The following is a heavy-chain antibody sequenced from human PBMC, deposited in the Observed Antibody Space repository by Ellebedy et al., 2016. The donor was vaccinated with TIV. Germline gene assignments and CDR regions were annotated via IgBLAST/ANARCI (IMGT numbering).Heavy chain of an antibody. CDR1: GGTFSSYS. J-gene: IGHJ4*02. D-gene: IGHD6-13*01. Sequence: AASVKVSCKASGGTFSSYSMIWVRQAPGQGLEWMGGIIPIFGTPEYGQSFQGRVTITADTSTSTAYMELSSLSSEDTAVYYCARGTYSSSWYGMDFWGQGTPVTVSS. CDR3: ARGTYSSSWYGMDF. V-gene: IGHV1-69*06. CDR2: IIPIFGTP.